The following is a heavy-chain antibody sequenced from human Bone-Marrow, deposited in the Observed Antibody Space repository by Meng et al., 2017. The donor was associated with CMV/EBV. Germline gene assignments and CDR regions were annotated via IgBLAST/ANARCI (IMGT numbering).Heavy chain of an antibody. Sequence: CAASGFIFSRYGLHWVRQAPGKGLNWVAVILDDATSKYYADSVKGRFTISRDNSKNTLYLQMDTLRSEDTAVYYCAAELYGDYGAFDYWGQGTLVTVSS. CDR3: AAELYGDYGAFDY. D-gene: IGHD4-17*01. CDR1: GFIFSRYG. J-gene: IGHJ4*02. V-gene: IGHV3-30*01. CDR2: ILDDATSK.